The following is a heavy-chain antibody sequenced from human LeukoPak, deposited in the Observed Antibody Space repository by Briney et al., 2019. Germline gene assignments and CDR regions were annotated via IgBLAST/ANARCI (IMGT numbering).Heavy chain of an antibody. CDR1: GGSFSGYY. Sequence: PSETLSLTCAVYGGSFSGYYWIWIRQPPGKGLEGIGEINHSGSTNYNPSLKSRVTISVDTSKNQFSLKLSSVTAADTAVYYCARSMTTVTTGWFDPWGQGTLVTVSS. CDR3: ARSMTTVTTGWFDP. D-gene: IGHD4-17*01. J-gene: IGHJ5*02. V-gene: IGHV4-34*01. CDR2: INHSGST.